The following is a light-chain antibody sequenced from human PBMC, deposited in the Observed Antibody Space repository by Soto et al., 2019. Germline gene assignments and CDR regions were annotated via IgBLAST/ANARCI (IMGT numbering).Light chain of an antibody. J-gene: IGLJ2*01. CDR1: SSDVGSYNL. CDR2: EVI. Sequence: QSALTQPASVSGSPGQSITISCTGTSSDVGSYNLVSWYQQHPGKAPKLMIYEVIKRPSGVSNRFSGSKSGNTASLTISGLQAEDEADDYCCSYAGSSTFVFGGGTKVTVL. CDR3: CSYAGSSTFV. V-gene: IGLV2-23*02.